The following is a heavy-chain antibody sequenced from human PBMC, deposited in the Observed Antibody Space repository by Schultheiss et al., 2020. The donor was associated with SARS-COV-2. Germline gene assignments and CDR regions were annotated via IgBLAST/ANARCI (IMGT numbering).Heavy chain of an antibody. V-gene: IGHV3-30*01. CDR3: ASSIVVVPAAIVY. CDR1: GFTFSSYA. D-gene: IGHD2-2*01. Sequence: GESLKISCAASGFTFSSYAMHWVRQAPGKGLEWVAVISYDGSNKYYADSVKGRFTISRDNSKNTLYLQMNSLRAEDTAVYYCASSIVVVPAAIVYWGQGTLVTVSS. J-gene: IGHJ4*02. CDR2: ISYDGSNK.